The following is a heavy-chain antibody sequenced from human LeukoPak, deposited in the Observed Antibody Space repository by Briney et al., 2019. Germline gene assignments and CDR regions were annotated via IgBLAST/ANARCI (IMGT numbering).Heavy chain of an antibody. J-gene: IGHJ4*02. Sequence: GGSLRLSCAASGFTFSDYYMSWIRQAPRKGLEWVSYISSSGSTIYYADSVKSRFTISRDNAKNSLYLQMNSLRAEDTAVYYCARAVAVNGYYFDYWGQGTLVTVSS. V-gene: IGHV3-11*01. CDR3: ARAVAVNGYYFDY. CDR1: GFTFSDYY. CDR2: ISSSGSTI. D-gene: IGHD6-19*01.